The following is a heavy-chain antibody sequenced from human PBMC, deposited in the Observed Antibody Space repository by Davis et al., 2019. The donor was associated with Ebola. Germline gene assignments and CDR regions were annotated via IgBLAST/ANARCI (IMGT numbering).Heavy chain of an antibody. Sequence: ASVKVSCKASGYTFTSFAMNWVRQAPGQGLEWMGWINTKTGNPTYAQGFTGRFVFSVDTSISTAYLQISSLQAEDTAVFYCARGNVLVAAPLQLYFDSWGQGTLVTVSS. D-gene: IGHD2-8*02. CDR3: ARGNVLVAAPLQLYFDS. J-gene: IGHJ4*02. V-gene: IGHV7-4-1*02. CDR2: INTKTGNP. CDR1: GYTFTSFA.